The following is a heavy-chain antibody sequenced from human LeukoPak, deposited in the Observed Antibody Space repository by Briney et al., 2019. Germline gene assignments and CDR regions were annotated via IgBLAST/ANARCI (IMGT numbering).Heavy chain of an antibody. Sequence: GGSLRLSCATSGFTFSNYAMTWVRQAPGKGLEWVSAISGSGGSTYYADSVKGRFTISRDNSKDTLYLQMNSLRAEDTAVYYCAKGSSGSYRSDFDYWGQGTLVTVSS. CDR3: AKGSSGSYRSDFDY. CDR1: GFTFSNYA. CDR2: ISGSGGST. D-gene: IGHD3-16*02. V-gene: IGHV3-23*01. J-gene: IGHJ4*02.